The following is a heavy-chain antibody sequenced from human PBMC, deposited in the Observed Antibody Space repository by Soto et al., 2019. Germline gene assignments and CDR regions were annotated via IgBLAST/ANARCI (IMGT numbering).Heavy chain of an antibody. Sequence: GASVKVSCKVPENTLTELTIDWWRQAPGKGLEWIGSSAPEEGEPIYTQKFQGRVSMTEDPSTDTAYMELTSLRSEDTAVYFCAADRKIVGTIGAFAFWGQGTLVTVSS. CDR1: ENTLTELT. CDR3: AADRKIVGTIGAFAF. J-gene: IGHJ4*02. D-gene: IGHD1-26*01. CDR2: SAPEEGEP. V-gene: IGHV1-24*01.